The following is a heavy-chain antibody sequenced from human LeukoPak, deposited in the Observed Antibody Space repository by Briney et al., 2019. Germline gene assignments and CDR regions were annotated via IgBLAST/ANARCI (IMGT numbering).Heavy chain of an antibody. V-gene: IGHV1-46*01. CDR3: ARGPYYYYMDV. J-gene: IGHJ6*03. CDR2: INPSGGTT. Sequence: ASVTVSCKASGDTFTSYYIHWVRPAPGQGLEWMGIINPSGGTTNYAQKFQGRVTMTRDMSTSTAYMELSSLRSEDTAVYYCARGPYYYYMDVWGKGTTVTVSS. CDR1: GDTFTSYY.